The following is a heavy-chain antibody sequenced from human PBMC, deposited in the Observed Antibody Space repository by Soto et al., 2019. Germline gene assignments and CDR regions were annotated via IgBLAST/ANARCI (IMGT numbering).Heavy chain of an antibody. D-gene: IGHD6-6*01. CDR1: GFTFSSDA. CDR2: ISSNGIGT. J-gene: IGHJ6*03. Sequence: EVQLVESGGGLAQPGGSLRLSCAAFGFTFSSDAMDWVRQAPGKALEYVSGISSNGIGTYYASSVKGRFTISRDNSRDTVYLQMDRLRPEDMAVYYCARRARADYYYMDVWGKGTTVTVS. CDR3: ARRARADYYYMDV. V-gene: IGHV3-64*01.